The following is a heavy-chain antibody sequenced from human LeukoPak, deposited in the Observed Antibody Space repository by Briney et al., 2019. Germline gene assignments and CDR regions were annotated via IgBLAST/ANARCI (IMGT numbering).Heavy chain of an antibody. CDR1: GFTFSSYS. J-gene: IGHJ4*02. D-gene: IGHD1-1*01. CDR3: ARDWNDFDY. CDR2: ISGSSSYI. Sequence: GGSLRLSCAASGFTFSSYSMNWVRQAPGKGLEWVSSISGSSSYIYYADSVKGRFTISRDNAKNSLYLQMNSLRAEDTAVYYCARDWNDFDYWGQGTLVTVSS. V-gene: IGHV3-21*01.